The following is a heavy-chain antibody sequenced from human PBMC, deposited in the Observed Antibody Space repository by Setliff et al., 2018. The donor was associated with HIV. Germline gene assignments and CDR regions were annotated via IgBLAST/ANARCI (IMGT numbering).Heavy chain of an antibody. V-gene: IGHV1-46*01. CDR3: ARAPFTSGHYGADY. CDR2: INPRDGST. D-gene: IGHD3-10*01. CDR1: GYTLTDHY. Sequence: ASVKVSCKASGYTLTDHYIHWVRQAPGQGLEWMGRINPRDGSTGYAQRFQGRVTMTSDTSRGTVYMELRSLRSEDTAVYCCARAPFTSGHYGADYWGQGTLVTVSS. J-gene: IGHJ4*02.